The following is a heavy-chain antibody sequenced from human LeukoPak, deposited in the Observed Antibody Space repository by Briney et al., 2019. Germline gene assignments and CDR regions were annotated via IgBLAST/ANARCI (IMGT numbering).Heavy chain of an antibody. V-gene: IGHV4-59*12. J-gene: IGHJ3*02. CDR1: GGSISSYY. Sequence: PSETLSLTCTVSGGSISSYYWSWIRQPPGKGLEWIGQIYHSGSTDYNPSLKSRVTISVDKSKNQFSLKLSSVTAADTAVYYCARVWSAFDIWGQGTMVTVSS. D-gene: IGHD3-3*01. CDR3: ARVWSAFDI. CDR2: IYHSGST.